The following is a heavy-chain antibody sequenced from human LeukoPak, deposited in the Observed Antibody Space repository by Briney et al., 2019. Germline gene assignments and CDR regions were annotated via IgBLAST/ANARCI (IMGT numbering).Heavy chain of an antibody. CDR1: GGSISSYY. J-gene: IGHJ4*02. CDR3: ARTVEMATSRD. V-gene: IGHV4-59*12. CDR2: IYYSGST. Sequence: PAEPLSLPCTVSGGSISSYYWSSLQTPPGKGLGWIGYIYYSGSTNYNPSLKSRVTISVDTSKNQFSLKLTSVTAADTAVYYWARTVEMATSRDWGQGTLVTVSS. D-gene: IGHD5-24*01.